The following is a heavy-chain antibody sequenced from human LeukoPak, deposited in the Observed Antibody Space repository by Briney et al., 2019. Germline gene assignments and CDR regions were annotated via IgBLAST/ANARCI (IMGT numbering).Heavy chain of an antibody. CDR2: IYYSGST. CDR3: AGGQLTPNWFDP. V-gene: IGHV4-59*01. D-gene: IGHD6-13*01. Sequence: SETLSLTCTVSGGSISSYYWSWIRQPPGKGLEWIGYIYYSGSTNYNPSLKSRVTISVDTSKNQFSLKLSSVTAADTAVYYCAGGQLTPNWFDPWGQGTLVTVSS. J-gene: IGHJ5*02. CDR1: GGSISSYY.